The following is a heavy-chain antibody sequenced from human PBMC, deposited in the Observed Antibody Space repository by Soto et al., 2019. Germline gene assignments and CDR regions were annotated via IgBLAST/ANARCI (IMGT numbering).Heavy chain of an antibody. CDR2: IIPILGIA. CDR1: GGTFSSYT. V-gene: IGHV1-69*02. D-gene: IGHD6-13*01. Sequence: QVQLVQSGAEVKKPGSSVKVSCKASGGTFSSYTISWVRQAPGQGLEWMGRIIPILGIANYAQKFQGRVTMTADKSTSTAYMELSSLRSEDTAVYYCASDVRAAAGNPRWGQGTLVTVSS. J-gene: IGHJ4*02. CDR3: ASDVRAAAGNPR.